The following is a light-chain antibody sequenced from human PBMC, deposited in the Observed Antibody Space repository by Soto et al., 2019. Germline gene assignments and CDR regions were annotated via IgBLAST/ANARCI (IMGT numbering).Light chain of an antibody. CDR3: QQYNNWPAWT. J-gene: IGKJ1*01. V-gene: IGKV3D-15*01. Sequence: EIVLTQSPGTLSVSPGDRVTLSCRASQSISINLAWYQHKPGQAPRLLIHGASTRATGVPDRFSGSGYGTDFTLTISRLEPEDFAVYYWQQYNNWPAWTFGQGTKVDI. CDR2: GAS. CDR1: QSISIN.